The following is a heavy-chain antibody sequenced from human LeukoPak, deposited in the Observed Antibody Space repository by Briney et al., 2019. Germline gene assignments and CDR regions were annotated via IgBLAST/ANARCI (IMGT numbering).Heavy chain of an antibody. CDR3: ARENHGSGSYFAFDI. D-gene: IGHD3-10*01. J-gene: IGHJ3*02. V-gene: IGHV4-59*11. CDR1: GGSISSHY. CDR2: IYYSGST. Sequence: PSETLSLTCTVSGGSISSHYWSWIRQPPGKGLEWIGYIYYSGSTNYNPSLKSRVTISVDTSKNQFSLKLSSVTAADTAVYYCARENHGSGSYFAFDIWGQGTMVTVSS.